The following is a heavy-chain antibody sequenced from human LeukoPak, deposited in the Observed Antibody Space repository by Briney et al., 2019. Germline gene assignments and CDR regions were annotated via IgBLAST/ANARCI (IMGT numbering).Heavy chain of an antibody. V-gene: IGHV3-23*01. CDR2: ISSSGVNT. Sequence: TGGSLRLSCAASGFTFSSYAMGWVRQTPGKGLEWVSCISSSGVNTYYADSVEGRFTISRDNSKNTLYLQMNSLRTEDTALYYCATMRGFPNWFGPWGQGALVTVSS. J-gene: IGHJ5*02. CDR3: ATMRGFPNWFGP. CDR1: GFTFSSYA.